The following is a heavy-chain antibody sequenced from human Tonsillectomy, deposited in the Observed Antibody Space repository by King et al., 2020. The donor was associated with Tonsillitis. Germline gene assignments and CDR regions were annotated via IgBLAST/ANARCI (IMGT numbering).Heavy chain of an antibody. D-gene: IGHD1-7*01. CDR1: GFTFSRYW. CDR2: IKEDGGEK. V-gene: IGHV3-7*03. J-gene: IGHJ4*02. CDR3: ARDPHYNWNYVGHFDY. Sequence: EVQLVESGGGLVQPGGSLRLSCAASGFTFSRYWMSWVRQAPGKGLEWVANIKEDGGEKYYVDSVKGRFTISRDNARNSLYLQMSSLRAEDTAVYYCARDPHYNWNYVGHFDYWGQGTLVTVSS.